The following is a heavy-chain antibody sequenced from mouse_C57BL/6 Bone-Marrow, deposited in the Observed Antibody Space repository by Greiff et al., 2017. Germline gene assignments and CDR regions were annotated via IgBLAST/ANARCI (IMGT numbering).Heavy chain of an antibody. CDR1: GFTFSDYG. J-gene: IGHJ3*01. Sequence: EVKLVESGGGLVQPGGSLKLSCAASGFTFSDYGMAWVRQAPRKGPEWVAYISNLAYSIYYADTVKGRVTITRENAKNTLYLEMRSLRSEDTAMYYCAREGTGAASDAYWGQGTLVTVSA. CDR3: AREGTGAASDAY. V-gene: IGHV5-15*01. CDR2: ISNLAYSI. D-gene: IGHD4-1*01.